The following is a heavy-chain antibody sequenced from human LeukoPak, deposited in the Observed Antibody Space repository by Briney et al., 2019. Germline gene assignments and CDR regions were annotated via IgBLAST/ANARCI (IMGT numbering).Heavy chain of an antibody. D-gene: IGHD6-13*01. CDR2: IYYSGST. V-gene: IGHV4-39*07. Sequence: PSETLSLTCTVSGGSISSSSYYWGWIRQPPGKGLEWIGSIYYSGSTYYNPSLKSRVTISVDTSKNQFSLRLTSVTTADTAVYYCAREGTLGAFDIWGQGTMVTVSS. CDR1: GGSISSSSYY. CDR3: AREGTLGAFDI. J-gene: IGHJ3*02.